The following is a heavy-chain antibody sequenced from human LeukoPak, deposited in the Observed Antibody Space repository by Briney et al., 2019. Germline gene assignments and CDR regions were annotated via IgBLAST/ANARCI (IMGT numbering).Heavy chain of an antibody. V-gene: IGHV1-24*01. Sequence: ASVKVSCKVSGYTLTELSMHWVRQAPGKGLEWMGGFDPEDGETIYAQKFQGRVTMTEDTSTDTAYMELRSLRSDDTAVYYCARGVGIVVVVAATPVTDYWGQGTLVTVSS. CDR3: ARGVGIVVVVAATPVTDY. D-gene: IGHD2-15*01. CDR2: FDPEDGET. CDR1: GYTLTELS. J-gene: IGHJ4*02.